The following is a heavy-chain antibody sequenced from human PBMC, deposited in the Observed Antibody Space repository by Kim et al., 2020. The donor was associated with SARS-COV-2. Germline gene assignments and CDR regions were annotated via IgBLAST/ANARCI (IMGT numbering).Heavy chain of an antibody. CDR1: GFTFGDYA. D-gene: IGHD6-13*01. V-gene: IGHV3-9*01. CDR2: ISWNSGSI. CDR3: AKVKYSSSWDPIYYYYMDV. J-gene: IGHJ6*03. Sequence: GGSLRLSCAASGFTFGDYAMHWVRQAPGKGLEWVSGISWNSGSIGYADSVKGRFTISRDNAKNSLYLQMNSLRAEDTALYYCAKVKYSSSWDPIYYYYMDVWGKGTTVTVSS.